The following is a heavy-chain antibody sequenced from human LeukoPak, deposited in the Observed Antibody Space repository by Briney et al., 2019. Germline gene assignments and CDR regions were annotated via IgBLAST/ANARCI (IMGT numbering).Heavy chain of an antibody. Sequence: GGSLRLSCAASGFTFSSYEMNWVRQAPGKGLEWVSYISSSGSTIYYADSVKGRFTISRDNAKNSLYLQMNSLRAEGTAVYYCARDDPRRDGPRRPFQHWGQGTLVTVSS. D-gene: IGHD5-24*01. CDR2: ISSSGSTI. J-gene: IGHJ1*01. CDR3: ARDDPRRDGPRRPFQH. V-gene: IGHV3-48*03. CDR1: GFTFSSYE.